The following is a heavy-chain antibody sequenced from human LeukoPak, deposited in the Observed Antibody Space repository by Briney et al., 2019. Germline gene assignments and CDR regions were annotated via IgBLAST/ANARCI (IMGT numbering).Heavy chain of an antibody. J-gene: IGHJ4*02. CDR1: GYTFTGYY. V-gene: IGHV1-2*02. CDR2: INPNSGGT. CDR3: AREEGYCSSTSCSHFDY. Sequence: ASVKVSCKASGYTFTGYYMHWVRQAPRQGLEWMGWINPNSGGTNYAQKFQGRVTMTRDTSISTAYMELSRLRSDDTAVYYCAREEGYCSSTSCSHFDYWGQGTLVTVSS. D-gene: IGHD2-2*01.